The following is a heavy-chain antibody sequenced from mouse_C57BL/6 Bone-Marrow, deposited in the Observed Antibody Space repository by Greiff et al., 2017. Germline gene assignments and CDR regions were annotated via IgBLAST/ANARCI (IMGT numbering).Heavy chain of an antibody. Sequence: QVQLKQSGAELVKPGASVKLSCTASGYTFTSYWMHWVKQRPGQGLEWIGMIHPNSGSTNYNEKFKSKATLTVDKSSSTAYMQLSSLTSEDSAVYYCARFHYYYFDYWGQGTTLTVSS. CDR1: GYTFTSYW. CDR2: IHPNSGST. CDR3: ARFHYYYFDY. J-gene: IGHJ2*01. D-gene: IGHD1-2*01. V-gene: IGHV1-64*01.